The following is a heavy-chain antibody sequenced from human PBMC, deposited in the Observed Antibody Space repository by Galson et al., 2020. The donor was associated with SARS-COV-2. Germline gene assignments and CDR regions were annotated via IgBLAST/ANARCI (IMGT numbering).Heavy chain of an antibody. CDR2: IYYSGST. J-gene: IGHJ5*02. Sequence: SETLSLTCTVSGGSISSSSHYWGWIRQPPGKGLECVGFIYYSGSTFYNPSLKSRATISVDTSKNQFSLKLSSVTDADTAIYYCARRTYYGAGSTYWFDPWGQGTLGTVSS. CDR3: ARRTYYGAGSTYWFDP. CDR1: GGSISSSSHY. D-gene: IGHD3-10*01. V-gene: IGHV4-39*01.